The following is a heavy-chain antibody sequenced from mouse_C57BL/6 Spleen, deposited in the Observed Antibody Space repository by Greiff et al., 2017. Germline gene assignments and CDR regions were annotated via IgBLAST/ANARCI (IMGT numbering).Heavy chain of an antibody. V-gene: IGHV5-17*01. Sequence: EVQLVESGGGLVKPGGSLKLSCAASGFTFSDYGMHWVRQAPEKGLEWVAYISSGSSTIYYADTVKGRFTISRDNAKNTLFLQMTSLRSEDTAMYYCARGGHPYNSKEDWYFGVWGTGTTVTVAS. D-gene: IGHD2-5*01. CDR3: ARGGHPYNSKEDWYFGV. CDR1: GFTFSDYG. CDR2: ISSGSSTI. J-gene: IGHJ1*03.